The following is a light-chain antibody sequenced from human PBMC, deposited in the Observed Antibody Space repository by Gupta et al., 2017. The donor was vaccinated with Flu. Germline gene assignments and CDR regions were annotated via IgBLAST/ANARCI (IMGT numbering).Light chain of an antibody. V-gene: IGLV1-47*01. J-gene: IGLJ3*02. CDR3: EAWDDSLSGV. Sequence: QRVTISCSGSSSNIGSKYVYWYQQLPGQAPKLLIYRNNQRPSGVPDRFSGSKSGNSASLAISGLRSEDEADYYCEAWDDSLSGVFGGGTKLTVL. CDR2: RNN. CDR1: SSNIGSKY.